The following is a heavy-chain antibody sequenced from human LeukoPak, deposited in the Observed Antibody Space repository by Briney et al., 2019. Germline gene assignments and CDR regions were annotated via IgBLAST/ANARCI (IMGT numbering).Heavy chain of an antibody. J-gene: IGHJ3*01. CDR1: GFTFSSYG. V-gene: IGHV3-30*02. CDR2: IRYDGSNK. CDR3: ARDSTGWQDDSLDV. Sequence: PGGSLRLSCAASGFTFSSYGMHWVRQAPGKGLEWVAFIRYDGSNKYYADSVRGRFTISRDNDKNSVYLQLTSLRVEDTAVYFCARDSTGWQDDSLDVWGQGTMVTVSS. D-gene: IGHD2-8*02.